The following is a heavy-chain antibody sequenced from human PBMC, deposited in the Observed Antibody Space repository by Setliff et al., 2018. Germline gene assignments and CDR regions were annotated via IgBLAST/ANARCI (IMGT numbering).Heavy chain of an antibody. V-gene: IGHV4-59*11. J-gene: IGHJ5*02. Sequence: SETLSLTCTVSGGSISSHYWSWIRQPPGKGLEWIGYIYYSGSTNYNPSLKSRVTISVDTSKNQFSLKLSSVTAADTAVYYCARSYHLVLTNWFDAWGQGIRVTVSS. D-gene: IGHD1-26*01. CDR3: ARSYHLVLTNWFDA. CDR1: GGSISSHY. CDR2: IYYSGST.